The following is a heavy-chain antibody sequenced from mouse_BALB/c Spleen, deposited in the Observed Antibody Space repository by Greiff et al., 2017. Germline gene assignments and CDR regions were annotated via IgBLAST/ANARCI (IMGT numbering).Heavy chain of an antibody. D-gene: IGHD2-3*01. CDR3: ARDDGNSHYYAMDY. CDR1: GYSITSDYA. Sequence: EVQLQESGPGLVKPSQSLSLTCTVTGYSITSDYAWNWIRQFPGNKLEWMGYISYSGSTSYNPSLKSRISITRDTSKNQFFLQLNSVTTEDTATYYCARDDGNSHYYAMDYWGQGTSVTVSS. J-gene: IGHJ4*01. V-gene: IGHV3-2*02. CDR2: ISYSGST.